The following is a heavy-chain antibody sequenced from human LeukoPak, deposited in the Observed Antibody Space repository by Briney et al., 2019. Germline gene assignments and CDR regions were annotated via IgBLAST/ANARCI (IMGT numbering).Heavy chain of an antibody. CDR3: ARGILGELSFRINWFDP. Sequence: PSQTLSLTCAVSGGSISSGGYSWSWIRQPPGKGLEWIGYIYHSGSTYYNPSLKSRVTISVDRSKNQFSLKLSSVTAADTAVYYCARGILGELSFRINWFDPWGQGTLVTVSS. D-gene: IGHD3-16*02. V-gene: IGHV4-30-2*01. J-gene: IGHJ5*02. CDR2: IYHSGST. CDR1: GGSISSGGYS.